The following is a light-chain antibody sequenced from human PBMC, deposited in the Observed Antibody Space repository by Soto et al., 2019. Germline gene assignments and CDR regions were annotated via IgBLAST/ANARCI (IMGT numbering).Light chain of an antibody. CDR3: LQYNSYPWT. Sequence: DIQMTQSPSTLSASVGDRVTITCRASQSISSWLAWFQQKPGKAPTRLINAASNLQSGAPSRFSGSGSETEFTLTISSLQPEDSATYYCLQYNSYPWTFGQGTKVDIK. CDR2: AAS. CDR1: QSISSW. V-gene: IGKV1-5*01. J-gene: IGKJ1*01.